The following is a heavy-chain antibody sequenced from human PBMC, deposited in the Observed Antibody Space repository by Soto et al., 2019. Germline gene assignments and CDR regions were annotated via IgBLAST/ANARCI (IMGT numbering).Heavy chain of an antibody. Sequence: GGSLRLSCAAPGFTVSSDYMSWVRQAPGKGLEWVSVIYTGGSTYYADSVKGRFTFSRDNSKNTLYLQMNSLRAEDTAVYYCARAYGGNPALFDPWGQGTLVTVSS. J-gene: IGHJ5*02. D-gene: IGHD4-17*01. CDR1: GFTVSSDY. CDR2: IYTGGST. V-gene: IGHV3-53*01. CDR3: ARAYGGNPALFDP.